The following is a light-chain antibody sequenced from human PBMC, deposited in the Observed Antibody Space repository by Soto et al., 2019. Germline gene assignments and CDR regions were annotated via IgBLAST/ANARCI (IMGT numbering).Light chain of an antibody. CDR2: STN. J-gene: IGLJ3*02. CDR3: VLYMGSGLWV. V-gene: IGLV8-61*01. Sequence: QTVVAQEPSFSVSPGGTVTLTCGLNSGSVSTSYYPSWYQQTPGQAPRTLIHSTNTRSSRVPDRFSGSILGNKAALTITGAQADDESDYYCVLYMGSGLWVFGGGTKLTVL. CDR1: SGSVSTSYY.